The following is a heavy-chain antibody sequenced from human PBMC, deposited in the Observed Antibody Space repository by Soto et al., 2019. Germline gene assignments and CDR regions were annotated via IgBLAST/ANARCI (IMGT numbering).Heavy chain of an antibody. CDR3: TRVHMMYYGAGTYGYFDS. CDR1: GGSFTGYY. Sequence: QVQLQQWGAGLLKPSETLSLTCAVHGGSFTGYYWSWIRQPPGKGLEWVGEINHGGSTNYNPSLKSRVTISLDTSKIQFSLNRTSVTAAGTAFYYCTRVHMMYYGAGTYGYFDSWGQGTLVTVCS. CDR2: INHGGST. D-gene: IGHD3-10*01. J-gene: IGHJ4*02. V-gene: IGHV4-34*01.